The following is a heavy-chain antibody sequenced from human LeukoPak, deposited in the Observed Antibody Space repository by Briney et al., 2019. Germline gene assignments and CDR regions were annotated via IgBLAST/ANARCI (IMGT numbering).Heavy chain of an antibody. Sequence: SVKVSCKASGYTFTSYGISWVRQAPGQGLEWMGRIIPILGIANYAQKFQGRVTITADKSTSTAYMELSSLRSEDTAVYYCASAAAGPDYWGQGTLVTVSS. D-gene: IGHD6-13*01. J-gene: IGHJ4*02. CDR1: GYTFTSYG. V-gene: IGHV1-69*04. CDR3: ASAAAGPDY. CDR2: IIPILGIA.